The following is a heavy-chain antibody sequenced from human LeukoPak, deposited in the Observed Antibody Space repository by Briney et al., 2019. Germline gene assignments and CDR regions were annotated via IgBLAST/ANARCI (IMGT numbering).Heavy chain of an antibody. CDR2: IRYDGSNK. CDR1: GFTFSSYG. J-gene: IGHJ4*02. Sequence: GGSLRLSCAASGFTFSSYGMHWVRQAPGKGLEWVAFIRYDGSNKYYADSVKGRFTISRDNSKNTLYLQMNSLRAEDTAVYYCAKLVPAAMRGGYFDYWGQGTLVTVSS. D-gene: IGHD2-2*01. V-gene: IGHV3-30*02. CDR3: AKLVPAAMRGGYFDY.